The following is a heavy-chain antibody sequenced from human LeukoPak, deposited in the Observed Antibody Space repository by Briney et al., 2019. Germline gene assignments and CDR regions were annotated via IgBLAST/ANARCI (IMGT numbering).Heavy chain of an antibody. Sequence: SETLSLTCSVSGGSINRDTYNWGWIRQPPGKGLEWIGSIYFLGTTYYKPSLESRLTLSVDTSTNQFSLRLTSVTAADTALYYCARAPVTAFSAAPHEPFDIWGQGKVVIVSS. CDR2: IYFLGTT. V-gene: IGHV4-39*07. D-gene: IGHD2/OR15-2a*01. CDR1: GGSINRDTYN. CDR3: ARAPVTAFSAAPHEPFDI. J-gene: IGHJ3*02.